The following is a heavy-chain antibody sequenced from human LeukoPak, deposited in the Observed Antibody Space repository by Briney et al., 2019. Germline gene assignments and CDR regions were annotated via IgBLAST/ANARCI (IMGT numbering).Heavy chain of an antibody. J-gene: IGHJ6*02. CDR3: ARAGGYCSSTSCSPVRDGMDV. Sequence: ASVKVSCKASGYTFTGYYMHWVRQPPGQGLEWMGWINPNSCGTNYAQKFHGRVTKTRETSISTAYMALSRLRSDDTAVYYWARAGGYCSSTSCSPVRDGMDVWGQGTTVTVSS. CDR2: INPNSCGT. V-gene: IGHV1-2*02. D-gene: IGHD2-2*01. CDR1: GYTFTGYY.